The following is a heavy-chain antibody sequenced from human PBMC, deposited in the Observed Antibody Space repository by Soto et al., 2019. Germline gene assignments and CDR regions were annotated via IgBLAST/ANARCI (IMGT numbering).Heavy chain of an antibody. V-gene: IGHV3-48*02. J-gene: IGHJ4*02. CDR3: ARSKYRGNYSPIDY. Sequence: SLRLSCTASEFTFKTFSMNWVRQAPGKGLEWVSYISSSGASTYYADSVKGRLFISRDNAKNSLFLQMNSLRDDDTAVYYCARSKYRGNYSPIDYWGPGALVTVYS. D-gene: IGHD1-26*01. CDR2: ISSSGAST. CDR1: EFTFKTFS.